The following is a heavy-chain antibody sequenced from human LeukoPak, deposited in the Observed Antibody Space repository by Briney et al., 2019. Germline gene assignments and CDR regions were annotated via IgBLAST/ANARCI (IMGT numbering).Heavy chain of an antibody. J-gene: IGHJ4*02. CDR3: AKDYYDSSGYPDY. CDR1: GFTFSSYG. Sequence: PGRSLRPSCAASGFTFSSYGMSWVRQAPGKGLEWVSAISGSGGSTYYADSVKGRFTISRDNSKNTLYLQMNSLRAEDTAVYYCAKDYYDSSGYPDYWGQGTLVTVSS. V-gene: IGHV3-23*01. CDR2: ISGSGGST. D-gene: IGHD3-22*01.